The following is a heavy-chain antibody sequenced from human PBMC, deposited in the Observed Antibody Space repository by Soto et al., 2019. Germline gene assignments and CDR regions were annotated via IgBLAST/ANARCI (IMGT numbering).Heavy chain of an antibody. V-gene: IGHV3-21*01. D-gene: IGHD3-16*01. J-gene: IGHJ6*02. Sequence: GGSLRLSCAASGFIFSTYTINWVRQAPGKGLEWVASISSSSRDIFCADSVKARFTISRDNANSSVDLQMNSLRVGDTAIYYCARGSWGGDGIDVWGQGTTVTVSS. CDR2: ISSSSRDI. CDR1: GFIFSTYT. CDR3: ARGSWGGDGIDV.